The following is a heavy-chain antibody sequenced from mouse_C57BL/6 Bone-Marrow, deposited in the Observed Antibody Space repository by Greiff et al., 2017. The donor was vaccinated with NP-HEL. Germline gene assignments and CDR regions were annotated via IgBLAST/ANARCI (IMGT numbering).Heavy chain of an antibody. Sequence: QVQLQQPGAELVMPGASVKLSCKASGYTFTSYWMHWVKQRPGQGLEWIGEIDPSDSYTNYNQKFKGKSTLTVDKSSSTAYMQLSSLTSEDSAVYYCARGGAYFPGWYFDVWGTGTTVTVSS. CDR2: IDPSDSYT. CDR1: GYTFTSYW. CDR3: ARGGAYFPGWYFDV. J-gene: IGHJ1*03. V-gene: IGHV1-69*01. D-gene: IGHD2-10*01.